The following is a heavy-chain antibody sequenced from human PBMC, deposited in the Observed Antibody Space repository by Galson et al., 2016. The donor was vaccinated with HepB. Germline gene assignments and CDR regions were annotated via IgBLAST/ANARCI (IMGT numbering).Heavy chain of an antibody. V-gene: IGHV3-7*03. D-gene: IGHD3/OR15-3a*01. CDR2: IKLDGSGE. CDR1: GFTFSAYW. J-gene: IGHJ6*02. Sequence: SLRLSCAASGFTFSAYWMTWFRQAPGKGLEWVANIKLDGSGESYVDSVRGQVTVSADKSINTAYLQWNSLKASDTAMYYCALWTGNEYYYYGLDVWGQGTTVIVSS. CDR3: ALWTGNEYYYYGLDV.